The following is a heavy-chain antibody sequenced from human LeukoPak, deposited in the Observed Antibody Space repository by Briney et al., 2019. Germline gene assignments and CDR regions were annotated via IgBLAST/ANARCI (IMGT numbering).Heavy chain of an antibody. CDR2: INNRGSST. Sequence: PGGSLRLSGAASGFTFSSYTMSWVRQAPGEGLEWLSAINNRGSSTYYAGSVKDRFTISRDNAKNSLYLQMNSLRAEDTAVYYCARGAYYYEDWGQGTLVTVSS. V-gene: IGHV3-23*01. CDR3: ARGAYYYED. CDR1: GFTFSSYT. J-gene: IGHJ4*02. D-gene: IGHD3-22*01.